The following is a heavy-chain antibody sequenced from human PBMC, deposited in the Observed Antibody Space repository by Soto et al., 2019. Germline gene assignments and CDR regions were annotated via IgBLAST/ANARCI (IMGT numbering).Heavy chain of an antibody. V-gene: IGHV3-7*01. J-gene: IGHJ4*02. Sequence: GGSLRLSCAASGFTFSHYWMSWVRQAPGKGLEWVANIKEDGSVKYYMDSVKGRFTISRYNAKNSLYLQKSTLGAEDTAVYYCARIGYSSSSFDYWGQGTLVTVSS. D-gene: IGHD6-6*01. CDR3: ARIGYSSSSFDY. CDR1: GFTFSHYW. CDR2: IKEDGSVK.